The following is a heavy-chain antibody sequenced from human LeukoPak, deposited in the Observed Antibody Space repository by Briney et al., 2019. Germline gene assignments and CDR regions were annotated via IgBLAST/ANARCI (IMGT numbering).Heavy chain of an antibody. Sequence: GRSLRLSCAASGFTFSGYAMHWVRQAPGKGLEWVVVISYDGNNKYYADSVKGRFTISRDNSKNTLFLQMNSLRVEDTAPYYCAKSVAIYFYYGLDVWGQGTTVTVSS. CDR2: ISYDGNNK. J-gene: IGHJ6*02. CDR1: GFTFSGYA. D-gene: IGHD3-3*01. V-gene: IGHV3-30*04. CDR3: AKSVAIYFYYGLDV.